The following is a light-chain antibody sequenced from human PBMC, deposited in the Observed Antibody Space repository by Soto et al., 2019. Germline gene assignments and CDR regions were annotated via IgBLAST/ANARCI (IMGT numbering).Light chain of an antibody. J-gene: IGLJ1*01. CDR1: SGHSSYA. CDR2: LNSDGSH. V-gene: IGLV4-69*01. CDR3: QTWGTGIHV. Sequence: QLVLTQSPSASASLGASVKLTCTLSSGHSSYAIAWHQQQPEKGPRYLMKLNSDGSHSKGDGIPDRFSGSSSGAERYLIISSLQAEDEADYSCQTWGTGIHVFGTGTKRTVL.